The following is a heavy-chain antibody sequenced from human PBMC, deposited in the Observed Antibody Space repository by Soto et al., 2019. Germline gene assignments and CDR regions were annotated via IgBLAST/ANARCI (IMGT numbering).Heavy chain of an antibody. CDR2: VYYSGST. V-gene: IGHV4-61*05. Sequence: SETLSLTCTVSGGSISGSGYYWGWIRQPPGKGLEWIGYVYYSGSTNYNPSLESRVTISVDTSRNQFSLNLTSATAADTAVYYCARKGAAASYAHYYMDVWGRGTTVTVSS. D-gene: IGHD6-13*01. CDR1: GGSISGSGYY. J-gene: IGHJ6*03. CDR3: ARKGAAASYAHYYMDV.